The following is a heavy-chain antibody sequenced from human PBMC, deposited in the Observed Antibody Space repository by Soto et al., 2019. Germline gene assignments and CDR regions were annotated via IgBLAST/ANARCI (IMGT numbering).Heavy chain of an antibody. CDR3: VSAVIY. CDR1: GFTFNSAW. Sequence: LRLSCAASGFTFNSAWMNWVRQSPGKGLEWVGRIKSNVDGGTTDYAASVKGRFTISRDDSKSTLYLQMNSLTIEDSAVYYCVSAVIYWGQGTRVTVSS. V-gene: IGHV3-15*05. D-gene: IGHD2-21*01. J-gene: IGHJ1*01. CDR2: IKSNVDGGTT.